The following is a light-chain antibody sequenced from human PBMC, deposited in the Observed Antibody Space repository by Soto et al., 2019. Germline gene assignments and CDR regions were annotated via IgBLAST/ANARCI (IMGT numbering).Light chain of an antibody. CDR1: SSNIGSNP. CDR3: AAWDASLNGHYV. V-gene: IGLV1-44*01. Sequence: QSVLTQPPSASGAPGQRVTISCSGSSSNIGSNPVNWYQQLPGTAPKLVIFSDTQRPSGVPDRFFGSKSGTSASLAISGLQSEDEADYYCAAWDASLNGHYVFGSGTKLTVL. J-gene: IGLJ1*01. CDR2: SDT.